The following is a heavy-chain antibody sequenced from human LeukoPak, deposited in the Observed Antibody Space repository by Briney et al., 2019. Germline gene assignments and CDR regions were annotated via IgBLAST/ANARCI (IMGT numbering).Heavy chain of an antibody. D-gene: IGHD1-26*01. Sequence: GASVKVSCKASGYTFTSYGISWVRQAPGQGLEWMGIINPSGGSTSYAQKFQGRVTMTRDTSTSTVYMELSSLRSEDTAVYYCARVFPWEQTGFDPWGQGTLVTVSS. CDR3: ARVFPWEQTGFDP. V-gene: IGHV1-46*03. J-gene: IGHJ5*02. CDR2: INPSGGST. CDR1: GYTFTSYG.